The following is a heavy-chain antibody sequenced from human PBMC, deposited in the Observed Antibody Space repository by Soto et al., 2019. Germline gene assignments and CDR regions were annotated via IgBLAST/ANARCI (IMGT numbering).Heavy chain of an antibody. CDR3: ATYQLLFDDFDY. CDR1: GYTLTELS. D-gene: IGHD2-2*01. Sequence: ASVKVSCKVSGYTLTELSMHWVRQAPGKGLEWMGGFDPEDGETIYAQKFQGRVTMTEDTSTDTAYMELSSLRSEDTAVYYCATYQLLFDDFDYWGQGTLVTVCS. J-gene: IGHJ4*02. V-gene: IGHV1-24*01. CDR2: FDPEDGET.